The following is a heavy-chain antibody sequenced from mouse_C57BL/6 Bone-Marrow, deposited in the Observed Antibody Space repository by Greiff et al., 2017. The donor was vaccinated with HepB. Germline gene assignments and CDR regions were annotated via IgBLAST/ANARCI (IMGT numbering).Heavy chain of an antibody. D-gene: IGHD1-1*01. CDR3: ARGGLLRFLFDY. Sequence: QVQLQQSGAELVMPGASVKLSCKASGYTFTSYWMHWVKQRPGQGLEWIGEIDPSDSYTNYNQKFKGKSTLTVDKSSSTAYMQLSSLTSEDSAVYYCARGGLLRFLFDYWGQGTTLTVSS. CDR2: IDPSDSYT. J-gene: IGHJ2*01. V-gene: IGHV1-69*01. CDR1: GYTFTSYW.